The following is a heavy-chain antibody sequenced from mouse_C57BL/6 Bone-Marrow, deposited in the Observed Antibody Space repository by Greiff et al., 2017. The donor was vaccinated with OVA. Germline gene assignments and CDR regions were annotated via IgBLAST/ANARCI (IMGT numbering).Heavy chain of an antibody. J-gene: IGHJ4*01. CDR3: ARWYSNSTMDY. CDR2: IYPGSGST. D-gene: IGHD2-5*01. CDR1: GYTFTSYW. Sequence: VQLQQPGAELVKPGASVKMSCKASGYTFTSYWITWVKQRHGQGLEWVGDIYPGSGSTNYNEQFKSKATLIVDTTSSTPYMQLSTLISADSAASCCARWYSNSTMDYWGQGTSVTVSS. V-gene: IGHV1-55*01.